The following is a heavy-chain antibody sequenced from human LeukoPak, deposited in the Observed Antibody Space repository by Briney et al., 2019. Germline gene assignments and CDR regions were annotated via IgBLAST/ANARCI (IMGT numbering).Heavy chain of an antibody. D-gene: IGHD5-24*01. CDR2: IHPHGIF. J-gene: IGHJ4*02. V-gene: IGHV4-34*01. CDR1: GGSCDDYY. Sequence: SETLSLTCDVSGGSCDDYYCSWIRQPPGKGLEWIGEIHPHGIFYYNSSLLSRVTISIDTSKSQFSLRLTSVTAADTAFYYCARGRDRSKAGDHWGQGSLVTVSS. CDR3: ARGRDRSKAGDH.